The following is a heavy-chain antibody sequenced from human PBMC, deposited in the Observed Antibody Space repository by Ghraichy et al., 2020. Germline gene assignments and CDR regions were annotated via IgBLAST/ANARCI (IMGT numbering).Heavy chain of an antibody. J-gene: IGHJ4*02. V-gene: IGHV3-23*01. Sequence: GGSLRLSCAASEFTFRTYAMSWVRQAPGKGLEWVSVISGSGSSTYYADSVKGRFTISRDNSKNTLYLQMNSLRAEDTAVYYCARDEALNPDYGDYVYWGQGTLVTVSS. D-gene: IGHD4-17*01. CDR3: ARDEALNPDYGDYVY. CDR2: ISGSGSST. CDR1: EFTFRTYA.